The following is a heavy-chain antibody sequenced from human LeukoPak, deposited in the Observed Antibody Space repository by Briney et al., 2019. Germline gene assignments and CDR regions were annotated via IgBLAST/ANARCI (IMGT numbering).Heavy chain of an antibody. J-gene: IGHJ4*02. CDR2: IWYDGSNK. CDR3: AGAGSGYDCNY. Sequence: GGSLRVSCAASGFTFSSYGMHWVRQAPGKGLEWVAVIWYDGSNKYYADSVKGRFTISRDNSKNTLYLQMNSMRADDTAVYYCAGAGSGYDCNYWGQGTLVTVSS. V-gene: IGHV3-33*01. CDR1: GFTFSSYG. D-gene: IGHD5-12*01.